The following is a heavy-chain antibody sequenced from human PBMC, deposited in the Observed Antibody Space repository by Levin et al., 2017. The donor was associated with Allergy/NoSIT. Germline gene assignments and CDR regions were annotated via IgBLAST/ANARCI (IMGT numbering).Heavy chain of an antibody. V-gene: IGHV3-23*01. CDR2: ISGSGGST. J-gene: IGHJ4*02. CDR3: AKGLITGTTRRHDY. Sequence: GGSLRLSCAASGFTFSSYAMSWVRQAPGQGLEWVSTISGSGGSTYLADSVKGRFTISRDNSKDTLYLQMNSLRAEDTAVYYCAKGLITGTTRRHDYWGQGTLVTVSS. CDR1: GFTFSSYA. D-gene: IGHD1-7*01.